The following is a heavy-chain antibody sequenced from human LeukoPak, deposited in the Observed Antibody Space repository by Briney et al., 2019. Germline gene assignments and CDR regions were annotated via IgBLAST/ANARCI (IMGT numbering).Heavy chain of an antibody. CDR2: INPSGGST. CDR3: ARDRDDY. Sequence: ASVKVSCKASGYTFTSYYMHWVRQAPGQGLEWMGIINPSGGSTSYAQKFQGRVTITADESTSTAYMELSSLRSKDTAVYYCARDRDDYWGQGTLVTVCS. CDR1: GYTFTSYY. J-gene: IGHJ4*02. V-gene: IGHV1-46*01. D-gene: IGHD3-10*01.